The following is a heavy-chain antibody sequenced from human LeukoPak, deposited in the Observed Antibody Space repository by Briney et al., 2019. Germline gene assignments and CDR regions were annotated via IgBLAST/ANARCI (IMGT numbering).Heavy chain of an antibody. V-gene: IGHV3-72*01. Sequence: GGPLRLSCAASGFTFSDHYMDWVRQAAGKGLEWVGRIRNKANSYTTEYAASVKGRFTISRDDSKNSLYLQMNGLKTEDTAVYYCAQSGSYAAFDYWGQGTLVTVSS. CDR1: GFTFSDHY. D-gene: IGHD3-16*01. J-gene: IGHJ4*02. CDR3: AQSGSYAAFDY. CDR2: IRNKANSYTT.